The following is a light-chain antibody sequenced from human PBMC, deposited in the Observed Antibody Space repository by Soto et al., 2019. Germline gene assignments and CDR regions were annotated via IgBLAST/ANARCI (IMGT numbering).Light chain of an antibody. CDR3: QQRNNWPPWT. J-gene: IGKJ1*01. Sequence: EIVLTQSPATLSLSPGERATLSCRASQSVSYHLAWYQQKPGQAPRLLIYDASNRATGIPARFSGSGSGTDFTLXISSLEPEDSAIYYCQQRNNWPPWTFGQGTKVEIK. CDR2: DAS. CDR1: QSVSYH. V-gene: IGKV3-11*01.